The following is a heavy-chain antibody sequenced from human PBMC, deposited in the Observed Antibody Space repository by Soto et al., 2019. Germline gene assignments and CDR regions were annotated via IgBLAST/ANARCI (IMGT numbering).Heavy chain of an antibody. Sequence: PGGSLRLSCAASGFTFSNYGMHWVRQAPGKGLEWVAVISYDGSKKYHADSVKGRFTISRDNSKNTLYLQMNSLRTEDTAVYYCAKTADIVVGAFGDWGPGTLVTAPQ. J-gene: IGHJ4*02. CDR2: ISYDGSKK. CDR1: GFTFSNYG. D-gene: IGHD2-2*01. CDR3: AKTADIVVGAFGD. V-gene: IGHV3-30*18.